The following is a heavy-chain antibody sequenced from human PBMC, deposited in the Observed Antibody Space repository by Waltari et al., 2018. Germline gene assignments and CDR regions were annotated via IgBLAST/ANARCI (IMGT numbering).Heavy chain of an antibody. J-gene: IGHJ4*02. CDR2: IHRSGKS. CDR3: ARDRGIGLYLDS. Sequence: QLQLQESGPGLVKPSGTLSLTCTVSGDSMNSNSWWSWVRQPPEKGLEWIGQIHRSGKSNYNPSLESRFTISADTSNNQFSLKLTSTTAADTAVYYCARDRGIGLYLDSWGQGTLVTVSP. CDR1: GDSMNSNSW. D-gene: IGHD1-26*01. V-gene: IGHV4-4*02.